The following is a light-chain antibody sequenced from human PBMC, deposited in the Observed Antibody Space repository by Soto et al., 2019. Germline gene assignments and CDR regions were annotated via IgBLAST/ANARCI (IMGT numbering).Light chain of an antibody. Sequence: DIQMTQSPSTLSGSVGDRVTITCRASQTISSWLAWYQQKPGKAPKLLIYKASTLETGVPSRFSGGGSGTDFTFTISSLQPEDIATYHCQQYDSLPITFGQGTRLEIK. CDR2: KAS. J-gene: IGKJ5*01. CDR1: QTISSW. CDR3: QQYDSLPIT. V-gene: IGKV1-5*03.